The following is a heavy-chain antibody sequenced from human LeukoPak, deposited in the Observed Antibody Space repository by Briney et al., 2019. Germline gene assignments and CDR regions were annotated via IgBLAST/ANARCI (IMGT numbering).Heavy chain of an antibody. CDR2: INSDGSST. D-gene: IGHD3-22*01. V-gene: IGHV3-74*01. CDR1: VFTFSSYG. J-gene: IGHJ4*02. CDR3: ASDGKFIKGYYYDSRGVDY. Sequence: GGSLRLSCAASVFTFSSYGMHCVRQAPGKGLVWVSRINSDGSSTSYADSVKGRFTISTDNAKNTLYLQMNSLRAEDTAVYYCASDGKFIKGYYYDSRGVDYWGQGTLVTVSS.